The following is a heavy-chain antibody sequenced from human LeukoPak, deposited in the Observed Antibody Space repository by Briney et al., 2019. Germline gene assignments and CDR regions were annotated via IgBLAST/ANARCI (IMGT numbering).Heavy chain of an antibody. V-gene: IGHV4-59*08. CDR2: IYYTGST. CDR1: GGSISTYY. CDR3: VRRFAANPRYAFDI. Sequence: SETLSLTCTVSGGSISTYYWTWIRQPPGKGLEWTGYIYYTGSTNYNPSLKSRVIMSLETSRNKCSLKLSSVTGADTAVYYCVRRFAANPRYAFDIWGQGTTVTVSS. J-gene: IGHJ3*02. D-gene: IGHD6-25*01.